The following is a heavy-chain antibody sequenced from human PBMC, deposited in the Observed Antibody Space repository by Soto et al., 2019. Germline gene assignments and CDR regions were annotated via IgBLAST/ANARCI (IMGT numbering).Heavy chain of an antibody. CDR1: GASFSGFY. Sequence: XETLSLTCAVSGASFSGFYWTWIRQPPGEGLEWIGEINHSGTTNFNPSLRSRLTISLDSSKKHFSLKLTSMTAADAAVYYCARDDRNLVTSYGLDVWGQGTTVTVSS. V-gene: IGHV4-34*01. CDR2: INHSGTT. CDR3: ARDDRNLVTSYGLDV. J-gene: IGHJ6*02. D-gene: IGHD2-21*02.